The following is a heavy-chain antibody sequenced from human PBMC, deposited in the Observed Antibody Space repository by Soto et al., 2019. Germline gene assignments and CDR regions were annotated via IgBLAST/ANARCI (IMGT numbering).Heavy chain of an antibody. CDR1: GFNVNSDY. J-gene: IGHJ4*02. D-gene: IGHD2-15*01. CDR2: IYSGETT. V-gene: IGHV3-53*01. Sequence: GGSLRLSCAASGFNVNSDYMNWVRQTPGKGLEWVASIYSGETTYYADSVRGRFTISSDNGENSLYLQMTSLGAEDTGVYYCATTYCSGGYCFSSEYWGQGVLVTVSS. CDR3: ATTYCSGGYCFSSEY.